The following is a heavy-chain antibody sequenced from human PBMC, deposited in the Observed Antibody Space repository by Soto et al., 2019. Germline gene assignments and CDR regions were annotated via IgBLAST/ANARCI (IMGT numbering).Heavy chain of an antibody. D-gene: IGHD3-10*01. J-gene: IGHJ6*02. CDR1: GFTFSSYA. CDR2: ISGSGSNI. V-gene: IGHV3-23*01. Sequence: LRLSCSASGFTFSSYAMSWVRQAPGKGLEWVSVISGSGSNIHYADSVKGRFVISRDNSKITLYLQMNSLRPEDTAVYYCAKSRGVHFYYYSMDVWGQGTTVTVSS. CDR3: AKSRGVHFYYYSMDV.